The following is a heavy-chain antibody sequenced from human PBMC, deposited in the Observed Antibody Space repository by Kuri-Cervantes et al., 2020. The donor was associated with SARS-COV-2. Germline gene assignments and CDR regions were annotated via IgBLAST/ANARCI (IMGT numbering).Heavy chain of an antibody. CDR1: SSYA. D-gene: IGHD2-2*01. V-gene: IGHV4-39*01. J-gene: IGHJ4*02. CDR3: ARQGTIVVVPAALKTYFDY. Sequence: SSYAMSWVRQAPGKGLEWIGSIYYSGSTYYNPSLKSRVTISVDTSKNQFSLKLSSVTAADTAVYYCARQGTIVVVPAALKTYFDYWGQGTLVTVSS. CDR2: IYYSGST.